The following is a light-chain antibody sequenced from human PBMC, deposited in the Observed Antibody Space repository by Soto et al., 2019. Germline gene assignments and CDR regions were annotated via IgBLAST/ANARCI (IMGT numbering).Light chain of an antibody. CDR2: LAS. CDR3: LQAAQSPLT. Sequence: DIVLTQSPLSLPVTPGEPASISCRSSQSLLQSNGNNHVDWYLQRPGQSPQLLLYLASSRASGVPDRLSGSRSGREFSLEISRVEAEYVGVYYCLQAAQSPLTFGRGTRLEIK. V-gene: IGKV2-28*01. J-gene: IGKJ5*01. CDR1: QSLLQSNGNNH.